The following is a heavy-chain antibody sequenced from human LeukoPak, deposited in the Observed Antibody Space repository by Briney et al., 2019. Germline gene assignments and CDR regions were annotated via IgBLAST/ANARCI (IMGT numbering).Heavy chain of an antibody. CDR2: NNGDGSTT. V-gene: IGHV3-74*01. CDR1: GFSLSGYW. CDR3: ARDGAFDI. Sequence: PGGSLRLSCVASGFSLSGYWMYWVRQAPGKGLMYISRNNGDGSTTNYADVVKGRFTMSRDNVKNTLYLQMNSLRAEDTAVYYCARDGAFDIWGQGTMVTVSS. J-gene: IGHJ3*02.